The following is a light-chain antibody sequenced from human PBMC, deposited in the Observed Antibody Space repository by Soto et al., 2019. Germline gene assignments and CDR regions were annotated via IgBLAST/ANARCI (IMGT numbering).Light chain of an antibody. V-gene: IGKV4-1*01. CDR1: QNILFSSTNENY. CDR3: QQYYATPRT. Sequence: DIVMTQSPDSLAVSLGERATINCESSQNILFSSTNENYLAWYQQKPGHPPRLLIYWASTRESGVPERFSGSGSGTYFTLTISSLQAEDVAVYYCQQYYATPRTFGQGTRVEIK. CDR2: WAS. J-gene: IGKJ1*01.